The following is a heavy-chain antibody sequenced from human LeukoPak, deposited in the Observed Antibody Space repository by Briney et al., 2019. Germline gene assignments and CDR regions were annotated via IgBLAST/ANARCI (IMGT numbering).Heavy chain of an antibody. J-gene: IGHJ6*02. D-gene: IGHD1-26*01. Sequence: GASVKVSCKASGYTFTSYDINWVRQATGQGLEWMGWMNPNSGNTGYAQKFQGRVTMTRNTSISTAYMGLSSLRSEDTAVYYCASRWELLGYYYYGMDVWGQGTTVTVSS. CDR2: MNPNSGNT. CDR3: ASRWELLGYYYYGMDV. V-gene: IGHV1-8*01. CDR1: GYTFTSYD.